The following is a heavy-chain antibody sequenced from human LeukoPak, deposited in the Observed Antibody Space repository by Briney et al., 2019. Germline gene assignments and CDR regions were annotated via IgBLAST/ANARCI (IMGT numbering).Heavy chain of an antibody. CDR3: ARGRSDYGGNTGFDY. CDR2: IIPIFGTA. D-gene: IGHD4-23*01. J-gene: IGHJ4*02. CDR1: GGTFSSYA. V-gene: IGHV1-69*05. Sequence: SVKVSCKASGGTFSSYAISWVRHDPGQGLEWMGGIIPIFGTANYAQKFQGSVTSTTDESTSTAYMELISLRSEDTAVYYCARGRSDYGGNTGFDYWGQGTLVTVSS.